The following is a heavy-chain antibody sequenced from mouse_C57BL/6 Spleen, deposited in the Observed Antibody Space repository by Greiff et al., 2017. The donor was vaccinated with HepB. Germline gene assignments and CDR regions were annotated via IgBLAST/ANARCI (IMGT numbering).Heavy chain of an antibody. D-gene: IGHD3-2*02. J-gene: IGHJ2*01. V-gene: IGHV1-52*01. Sequence: QVQLKQPGAELVRPGSSVKLSCKASGYTFTSYWMHWVKQRPIQGLEWIGNIDPSDSETHYNQKFKDKATLTVDKSSSTAYMQLSSLTSEDSAVYYCARWGSSGIDYWGQGTTLTVSS. CDR3: ARWGSSGIDY. CDR2: IDPSDSET. CDR1: GYTFTSYW.